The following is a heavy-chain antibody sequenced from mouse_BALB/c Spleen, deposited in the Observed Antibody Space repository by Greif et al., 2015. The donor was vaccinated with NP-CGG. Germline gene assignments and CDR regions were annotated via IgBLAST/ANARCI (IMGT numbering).Heavy chain of an antibody. V-gene: IGHV1-69*02. CDR2: IDPSDSYT. D-gene: IGHD2-14*01. Sequence: QVQLRQSGAELVKPGASVKLSCKASGYTFTSYWMHWVKQRPGQGLEWIGEIDPSDSYTNYNQKFKGKATLTVDKSSSTAYMQLSSLTSEDSAVYYCARKDYRYDGGFDYWGQGTTLTVSS. CDR3: ARKDYRYDGGFDY. J-gene: IGHJ2*01. CDR1: GYTFTSYW.